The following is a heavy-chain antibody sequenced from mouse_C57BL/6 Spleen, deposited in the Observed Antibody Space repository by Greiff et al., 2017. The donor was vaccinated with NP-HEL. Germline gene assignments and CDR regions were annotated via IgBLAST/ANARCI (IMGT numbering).Heavy chain of an antibody. Sequence: DVQLVESGGGLVKPGGSLKLSCAASGFTFSSYAMSWVRQTPEKRLEWVATISDGGSYTYYPDNVKGRFTISRDNAKNNLYLQMSHLKSEDTAMYYCARVAGSSYWYFDVWGTGTTVTVSS. CDR3: ARVAGSSYWYFDV. V-gene: IGHV5-4*01. D-gene: IGHD1-1*01. CDR1: GFTFSSYA. J-gene: IGHJ1*03. CDR2: ISDGGSYT.